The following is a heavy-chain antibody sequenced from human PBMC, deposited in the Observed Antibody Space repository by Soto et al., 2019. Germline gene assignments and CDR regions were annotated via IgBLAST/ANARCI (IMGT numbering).Heavy chain of an antibody. J-gene: IGHJ6*02. CDR3: ARVGYCISTSCYNYYYYGMDV. V-gene: IGHV1-18*01. D-gene: IGHD2-2*02. CDR1: GGTFSSDS. CDR2: ISAYNRNT. Sequence: ASVKVSCKASGGTFSSDSFSWVRQAPGQGLEWMGWISAYNRNTNYAQKFEDRVTMTTDKSTSTAYMELRSLRSDDTAVYYCARVGYCISTSCYNYYYYGMDVWGQGTTVTVSS.